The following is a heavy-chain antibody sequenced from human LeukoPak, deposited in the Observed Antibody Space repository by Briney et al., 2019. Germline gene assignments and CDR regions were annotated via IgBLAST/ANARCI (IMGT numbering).Heavy chain of an antibody. D-gene: IGHD4-17*01. CDR3: ARQIWTTVTGYIDY. J-gene: IGHJ4*02. Sequence: PSETLSLTCTVSGGSISSDYWSWIRQPPGKGLEWIGYIYYSVSTYYNPSLKSRVTISVDTSKNQFSLKLSSVTAADTAVYYCARQIWTTVTGYIDYWGQGTLVTVSS. V-gene: IGHV4-59*08. CDR1: GGSISSDY. CDR2: IYYSVST.